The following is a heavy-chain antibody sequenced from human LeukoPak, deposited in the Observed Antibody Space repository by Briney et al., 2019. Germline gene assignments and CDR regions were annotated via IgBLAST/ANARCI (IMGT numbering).Heavy chain of an antibody. CDR3: ARHPGGVHSSPDY. CDR2: IYPGDSDT. CDR1: GFSFTTFW. Sequence: GESLKISCKGSGFSFTTFWIGWVRQMPGKGLEWMGIIYPGDSDTRYSPSFQGQVTISADKSISTAYLQWSSLKASDTAMYYCARHPGGVHSSPDYWGQGTLVTVSS. V-gene: IGHV5-51*01. J-gene: IGHJ4*02. D-gene: IGHD6-13*01.